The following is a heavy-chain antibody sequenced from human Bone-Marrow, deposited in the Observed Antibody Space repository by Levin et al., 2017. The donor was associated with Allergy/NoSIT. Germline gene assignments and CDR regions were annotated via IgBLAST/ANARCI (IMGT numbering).Heavy chain of an antibody. CDR3: AREGNYDGGYNEGDAFDI. CDR2: IYYSGST. V-gene: IGHV4-61*01. CDR1: GGSVSSGSYY. D-gene: IGHD5-24*01. Sequence: SQTLSLTCTVSGGSVSSGSYYWSWIRQPPGKGLEWIGYIYYSGSTNYNPSLKSRVTISVDTSKNQFSLKLSSVTAADTAVYYCAREGNYDGGYNEGDAFDIWGQGTMVTVSS. J-gene: IGHJ3*02.